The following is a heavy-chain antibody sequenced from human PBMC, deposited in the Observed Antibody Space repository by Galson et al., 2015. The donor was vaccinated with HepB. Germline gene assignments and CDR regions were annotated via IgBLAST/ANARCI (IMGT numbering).Heavy chain of an antibody. CDR2: INSDGSIT. CDR1: GFSISSYC. J-gene: IGHJ5*02. CDR3: QVVTLS. V-gene: IGHV3-74*01. Sequence: SLRLSCAASGFSISSYCMHWVRQAPGKGLVWVSRINSDGSITNYADSVKGRFTISRDNAKNTLFLQMNSLRAEDTAVYYCQVVTLSWGQGTLVTVSS. D-gene: IGHD3-22*01.